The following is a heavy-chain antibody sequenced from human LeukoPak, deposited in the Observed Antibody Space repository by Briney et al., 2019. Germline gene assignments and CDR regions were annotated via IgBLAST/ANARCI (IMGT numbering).Heavy chain of an antibody. D-gene: IGHD6-13*01. V-gene: IGHV4-4*07. CDR1: GCTISSYY. Sequence: SETLSLTCTASGCTISSYYWSWIRQPAGKGLEWIGRIYTSGSTNYNPSLKSRVTMSVDTSKNQFSLKLSSVTAADTAVYYCARGTISGLGSSWSFDYWGQGTLVTVSS. J-gene: IGHJ4*02. CDR3: ARGTISGLGSSWSFDY. CDR2: IYTSGST.